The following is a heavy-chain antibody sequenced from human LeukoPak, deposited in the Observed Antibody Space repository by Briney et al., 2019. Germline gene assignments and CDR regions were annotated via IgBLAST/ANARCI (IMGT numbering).Heavy chain of an antibody. CDR1: EFTVSSNY. CDR3: ARVVFVKWSLGMDV. J-gene: IGHJ6*02. D-gene: IGHD2-15*01. CDR2: IYSGGST. Sequence: GGSLRLSCAASEFTVSSNYMSWVRQAPGKGLGWVSVIYSGGSTYYADSVKGRFTISRDNSKNTLYLQMNSLRAEDTAVYYCARVVFVKWSLGMDVWGQGTTVTVSS. V-gene: IGHV3-53*01.